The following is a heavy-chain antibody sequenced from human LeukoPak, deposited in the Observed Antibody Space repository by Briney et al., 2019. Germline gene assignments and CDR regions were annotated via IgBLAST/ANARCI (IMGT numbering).Heavy chain of an antibody. D-gene: IGHD4-23*01. CDR1: GGSTSSYY. CDR2: IYYNEAT. V-gene: IGHV4-59*01. Sequence: SETLSLTCTVSGGSTSSYYWSWIRQPPGKGLEWIAYIYYNEATNYNPSLKSRVTISVDTSKNLLSLKLTSVTAADTAVYYCARANYGGNAFDYWGQGAQVTVSS. J-gene: IGHJ4*02. CDR3: ARANYGGNAFDY.